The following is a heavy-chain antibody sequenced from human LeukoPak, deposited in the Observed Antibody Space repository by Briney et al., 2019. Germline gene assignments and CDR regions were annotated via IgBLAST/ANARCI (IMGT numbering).Heavy chain of an antibody. D-gene: IGHD3-3*01. CDR3: ARGGFGAKGLFDY. Sequence: SETLSLTCTVSGGSISSGSYYWSWIRQPAGKGLEWIGRIYTSGSTNYNPSLKSRVTISVDTSKNQFSLKLSSVTAADTAVYCCARGGFGAKGLFDYWGQGTLVTVSS. V-gene: IGHV4-61*02. J-gene: IGHJ4*02. CDR2: IYTSGST. CDR1: GGSISSGSYY.